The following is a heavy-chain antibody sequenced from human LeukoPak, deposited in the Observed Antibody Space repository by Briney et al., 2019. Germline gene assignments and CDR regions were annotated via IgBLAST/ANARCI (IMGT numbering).Heavy chain of an antibody. Sequence: PGGSLRLSCAASGFTFSSYWMHWVRQAPGKGLVWVSRVNSDGSSISYADSVKDRFTISRDNAKNTLYLQMNSLRAEDTAVYYCASLGYQRDYWGQGTQVTVSS. D-gene: IGHD2-15*01. CDR2: VNSDGSSI. V-gene: IGHV3-74*01. CDR1: GFTFSSYW. CDR3: ASLGYQRDY. J-gene: IGHJ4*02.